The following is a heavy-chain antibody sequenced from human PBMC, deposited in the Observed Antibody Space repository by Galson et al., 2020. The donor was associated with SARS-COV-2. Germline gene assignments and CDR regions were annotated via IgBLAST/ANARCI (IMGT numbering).Heavy chain of an antibody. J-gene: IGHJ4*02. D-gene: IGHD3-10*01. Sequence: GESLKISCAASGFTFSNYDMHWVRQATGKGLEWVSAIGTAGDTYYPASVKGRFTISRENAKNSLYLQMNSLRAGDTAVYYCARASTYYYGSGSYILDYWGQGTLVTVSS. CDR1: GFTFSNYD. V-gene: IGHV3-13*01. CDR3: ARASTYYYGSGSYILDY. CDR2: IGTAGDT.